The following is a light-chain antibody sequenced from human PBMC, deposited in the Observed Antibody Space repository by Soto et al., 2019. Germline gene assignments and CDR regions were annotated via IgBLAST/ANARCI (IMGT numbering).Light chain of an antibody. Sequence: LHSSAAERLSLPCRESQSISSYLNWYQQKPGKAPKLLIYTASSLQSGVPSRFSGSGSGTDFTLTISSLQPEDFATYYCQQSYSTLPITFGQGRRLEIK. CDR3: QQSYSTLPIT. J-gene: IGKJ5*01. CDR1: QSISSY. V-gene: IGKV1-39*01. CDR2: TAS.